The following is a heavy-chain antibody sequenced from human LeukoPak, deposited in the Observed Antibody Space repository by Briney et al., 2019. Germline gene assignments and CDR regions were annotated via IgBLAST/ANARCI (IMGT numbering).Heavy chain of an antibody. V-gene: IGHV1-2*04. J-gene: IGHJ4*02. CDR3: ARGYSSGWYYFDY. CDR2: INPNSGGT. Sequence: ASVKVSCKASGYTFTGYYMHWVRQAPGQGLEWMGWINPNSGGTNYAQKFQGWVTMTRDTSISTAYMELSRLRSDDTAVYYCARGYSSGWYYFDYWGQGTLVTVSS. D-gene: IGHD6-19*01. CDR1: GYTFTGYY.